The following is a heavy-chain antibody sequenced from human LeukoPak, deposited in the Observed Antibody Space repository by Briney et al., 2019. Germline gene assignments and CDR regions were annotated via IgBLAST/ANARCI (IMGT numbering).Heavy chain of an antibody. Sequence: GGSLRLSCAASGFTVSSYAMHWVRQAPGKGLEWVAVISYDGSNKYYADSVKGRFTISRDNSKNTLYLQMNSLRAEDTAVYYCAREIVEMATIHPFDYWGQGTLVTVSS. CDR1: GFTVSSYA. CDR3: AREIVEMATIHPFDY. V-gene: IGHV3-30*04. CDR2: ISYDGSNK. D-gene: IGHD5-24*01. J-gene: IGHJ4*02.